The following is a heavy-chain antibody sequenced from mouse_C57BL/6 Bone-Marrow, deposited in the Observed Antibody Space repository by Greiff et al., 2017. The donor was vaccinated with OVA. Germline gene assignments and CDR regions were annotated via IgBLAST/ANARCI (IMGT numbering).Heavy chain of an antibody. D-gene: IGHD1-1*01. V-gene: IGHV14-4*01. Sequence: VQLKESGAELVRPGASVKLSCTASGFNIKDDYMHWVKQRPEQGLEWIGWIDPENGDTEYASKFQGKATITADTSSNTAYLQLSSLTSEDTAVYYCTTGYYGSSSGWYFDVWGTGTTVTVSS. CDR3: TTGYYGSSSGWYFDV. CDR1: GFNIKDDY. CDR2: IDPENGDT. J-gene: IGHJ1*03.